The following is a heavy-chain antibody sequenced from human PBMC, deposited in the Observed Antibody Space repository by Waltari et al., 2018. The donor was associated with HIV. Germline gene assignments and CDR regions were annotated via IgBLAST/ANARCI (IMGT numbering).Heavy chain of an antibody. CDR2: ISLSGRT. CDR3: ARSRVTGRVPGSYGMDV. D-gene: IGHD2-21*02. V-gene: IGHV4-59*07. CDR1: GDSLPTYS. Sequence: QVQLHESGPGLAKPSDTLSLTFPVSGDSLPTYSWSWIRQAPGKGLEWVGHISLSGRTNYKSSLKSRVTMSLDTPKKQLSLKVMNVTVKDAAIYYCARSRVTGRVPGSYGMDVWGRGTTVSVSS. J-gene: IGHJ6*02.